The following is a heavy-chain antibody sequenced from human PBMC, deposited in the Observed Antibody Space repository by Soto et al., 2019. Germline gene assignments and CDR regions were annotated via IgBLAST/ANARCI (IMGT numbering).Heavy chain of an antibody. V-gene: IGHV4-30-4*01. CDR3: AGRPYFAGSGSLDDFDY. CDR2: IYRSGST. CDR1: GGSISSGDVY. Sequence: QVKLQESGPGLVKPSQTLSLTCTVSGGSISSGDVYWSWIRQAPGKGLEWIGYIYRSGSTKYNPSRKSRLTISVDTSKNQFALDLSSVTAADTAVYYCAGRPYFAGSGSLDDFDYWGQGTLVTVSS. D-gene: IGHD3-10*01. J-gene: IGHJ4*02.